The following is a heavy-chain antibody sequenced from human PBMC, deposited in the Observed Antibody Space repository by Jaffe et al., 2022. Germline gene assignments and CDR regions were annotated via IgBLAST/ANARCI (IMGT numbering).Heavy chain of an antibody. V-gene: IGHV4-30-2*01. D-gene: IGHD1-26*01. CDR3: ARDLGYSGSPWDWFDP. Sequence: QLQLQESGSGLVKPSQTLSLTCAVSGGSISSGGYSWSWIRQPPGKGLEWIGYIYHSGSTYYNPSLKSRVTISVDRSKNQFSLKLSSVTAADTAVYYCARDLGYSGSPWDWFDPWGQGTLVTVSS. J-gene: IGHJ5*02. CDR1: GGSISSGGYS. CDR2: IYHSGST.